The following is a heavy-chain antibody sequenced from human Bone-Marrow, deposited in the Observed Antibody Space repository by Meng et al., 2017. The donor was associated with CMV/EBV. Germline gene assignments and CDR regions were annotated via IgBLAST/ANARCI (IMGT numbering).Heavy chain of an antibody. CDR2: IYYNGST. D-gene: IGHD4-23*01. Sequence: SEPLSLTCTVSGGSISSYYWSWIRQPPGKGLEWIGYIYYNGSTNYNPSLKSRVTISVDTSKNQFSLKLSSVTAADTAVYYCARTYGGNIDYWGQGTLVTVSS. J-gene: IGHJ4*02. CDR3: ARTYGGNIDY. V-gene: IGHV4-59*01. CDR1: GGSISSYY.